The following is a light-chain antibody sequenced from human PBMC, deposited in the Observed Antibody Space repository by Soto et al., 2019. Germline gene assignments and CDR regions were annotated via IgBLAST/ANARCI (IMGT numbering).Light chain of an antibody. Sequence: QSALTQPASVSGSPGQSITISCTGTSSDVGIYNLVSWFQQHPGKAPKLMIYEGSKLPSGISDRFSGSKSGNTAFLTISGLQAEDESDYYCCSFAGPRGLIFGGGTKVTVL. J-gene: IGLJ2*01. CDR1: SSDVGIYNL. V-gene: IGLV2-23*01. CDR3: CSFAGPRGLI. CDR2: EGS.